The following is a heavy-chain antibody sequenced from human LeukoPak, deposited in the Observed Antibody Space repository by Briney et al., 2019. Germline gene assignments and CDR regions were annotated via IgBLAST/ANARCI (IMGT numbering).Heavy chain of an antibody. CDR3: ASLITTTIFGVFSRFDP. CDR1: GFTFSSYA. CDR2: IKEDGSEQ. Sequence: GGSLRLSCAASGFTFSSYAMHWVRQAPGRGLEWVANIKEDGSEQYYMDSVKGRFTISRDNAKNSLYLQMKSLRAEDTAVYYCASLITTTIFGVFSRFDPWGQGTLVIVSS. V-gene: IGHV3-7*03. D-gene: IGHD3-3*01. J-gene: IGHJ5*02.